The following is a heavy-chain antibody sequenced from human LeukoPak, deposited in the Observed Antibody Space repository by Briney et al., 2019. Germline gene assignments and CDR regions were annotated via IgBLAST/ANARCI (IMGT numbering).Heavy chain of an antibody. V-gene: IGHV4-4*02. CDR3: ARNFDS. CDR2: ISHSGNT. CDR1: GGSISNSNW. Sequence: PSGTLSLTCAVSGGSISNSNWGSWVRPPPGKGLEWIGEISHSGNTNYNPSLKRRVAVSVDNSKNQFSLKMSSVTAADTAVYYCARNFDSWGQGILVTVSS. J-gene: IGHJ4*02.